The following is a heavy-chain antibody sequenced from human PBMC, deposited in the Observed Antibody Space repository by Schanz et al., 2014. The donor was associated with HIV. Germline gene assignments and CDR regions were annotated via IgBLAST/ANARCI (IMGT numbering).Heavy chain of an antibody. CDR1: GFIFKTYS. Sequence: ELQLVESGGGLVQPGGSLRLSCAASGFIFKTYSMNCVRQAPGKGLEWISKLSSASTFIYYADSVRGRFTVSRDNAKNSLYLQMNSLRDEDTAVYYCARSPSFGMDVWGQGTTVTVSS. J-gene: IGHJ6*02. CDR3: ARSPSFGMDV. V-gene: IGHV3-48*02. CDR2: LSSASTFI.